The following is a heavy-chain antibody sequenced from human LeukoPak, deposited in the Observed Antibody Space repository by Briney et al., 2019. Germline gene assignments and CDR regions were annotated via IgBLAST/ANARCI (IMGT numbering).Heavy chain of an antibody. CDR1: GFTFSNAW. D-gene: IGHD3-10*01. CDR2: IYATGSA. CDR3: ARGQSGTYFGDY. J-gene: IGHJ4*02. V-gene: IGHV4-59*01. Sequence: GSLRLSCAASGFTFSNAWMSWIRQSPGKGLEWIGYIYATGSANYNPSLKSRVAMSVDTSKNQFSLRLGSLAAADTAVYYCARGQSGTYFGDYWGQGSLATVSS.